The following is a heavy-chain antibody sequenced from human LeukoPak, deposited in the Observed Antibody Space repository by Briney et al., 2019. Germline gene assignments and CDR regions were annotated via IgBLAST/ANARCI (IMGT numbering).Heavy chain of an antibody. CDR1: GFTFSSYS. V-gene: IGHV3-21*04. J-gene: IGHJ4*02. CDR3: AKPKIAAAGYFDY. Sequence: PGGSLRLSCAASGFTFSSYSMNWVRQAPGKGLEWVSSISSSSSYIYYADSVKGRFTISRDNAKNSLYLQMNSLRAEDTALYYCAKPKIAAAGYFDYWGQGTLVTVSS. CDR2: ISSSSSYI. D-gene: IGHD6-13*01.